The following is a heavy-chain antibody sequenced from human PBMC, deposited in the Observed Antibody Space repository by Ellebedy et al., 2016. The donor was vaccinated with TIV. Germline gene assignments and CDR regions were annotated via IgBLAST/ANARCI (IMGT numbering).Heavy chain of an antibody. V-gene: IGHV3-30-3*01. CDR3: ARGAFLEWFFPHQYFDS. CDR1: GFTFSDYA. J-gene: IGHJ4*02. Sequence: GGSLRLSCAASGFTFSDYAIHWVRQAPGKGLEWVAVISYDESKKYYADSVKGRFTISRDSSKNTLFLQMTSLRVEDTAVYYCARGAFLEWFFPHQYFDSWGRGTLVTVSS. CDR2: ISYDESKK. D-gene: IGHD3-3*01.